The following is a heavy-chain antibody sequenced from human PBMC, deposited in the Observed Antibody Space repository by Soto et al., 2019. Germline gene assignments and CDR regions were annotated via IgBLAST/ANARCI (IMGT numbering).Heavy chain of an antibody. J-gene: IGHJ3*02. CDR2: IYYSGST. V-gene: IGHV4-61*01. CDR3: ARTLKVGATNGYRDAFDI. Sequence: AETLSLTSTVTGSSASSGSYYWSWIRQPPGKGLEWIGYIYYSGSTNYNPSLKSRVTISVDTSRDQFSLKLSSVTAADTAVYYCARTLKVGATNGYRDAFDIWGQGTMVTVSS. CDR1: GSSASSGSYY. D-gene: IGHD1-26*01.